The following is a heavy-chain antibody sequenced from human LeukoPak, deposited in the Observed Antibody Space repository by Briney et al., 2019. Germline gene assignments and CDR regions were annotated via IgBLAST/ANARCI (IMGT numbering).Heavy chain of an antibody. J-gene: IGHJ6*03. Sequence: GGSLRLSCLASGFSFSNYAMSWVRQAPGEGLEWVSNAGSSSRLYGDSVKGRFSVSRDNSKNTLYLQMNSLRADDTAVYYCAKQRGALRENYYMDVWGKGTRSPSP. CDR3: AKQRGALRENYYMDV. CDR2: AGSSSR. V-gene: IGHV3-23*01. CDR1: GFSFSNYA.